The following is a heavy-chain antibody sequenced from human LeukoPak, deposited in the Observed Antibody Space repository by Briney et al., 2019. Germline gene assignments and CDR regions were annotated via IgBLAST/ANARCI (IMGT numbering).Heavy chain of an antibody. V-gene: IGHV3-53*01. Sequence: PGGSLRLSCAASGFTVSSNYMTWVRQAPGKGLEWVSVIYSGGSTYYADSVKGRFTISRDNSKNTLYLQMNSLGAEDTAVYYCTRNWGSDNWFDPWGQGTLVTVSS. CDR1: GFTVSSNY. D-gene: IGHD7-27*01. CDR3: TRNWGSDNWFDP. CDR2: IYSGGST. J-gene: IGHJ5*02.